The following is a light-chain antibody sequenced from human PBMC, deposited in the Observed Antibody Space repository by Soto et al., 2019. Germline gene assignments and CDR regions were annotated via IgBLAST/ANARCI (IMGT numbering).Light chain of an antibody. CDR1: SSDVGGYDY. CDR3: SSYAGSSTYV. J-gene: IGLJ1*01. Sequence: QSVLTQPPSASGSPGQSVTISCTGTSSDVGGYDYVSWYQQHPGKAPKLMIYEVSKRPSGVPDRFSGSKSGTPASLTVSGLQAEDEADYYCSSYAGSSTYVFGTGTKVTVL. CDR2: EVS. V-gene: IGLV2-8*01.